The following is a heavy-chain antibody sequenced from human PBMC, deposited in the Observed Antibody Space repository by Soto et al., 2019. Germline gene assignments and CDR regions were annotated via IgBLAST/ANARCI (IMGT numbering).Heavy chain of an antibody. CDR3: TRGGGVTTTANDY. CDR2: IYHSGST. V-gene: IGHV4-30-2*01. J-gene: IGHJ4*02. CDR1: GGSINTATHS. Sequence: QLQLQESGSGLVKPSQTLSLTCAVSGGSINTATHSWSWIRQPPGKGLEWIGYIYHSGSTYYNPSVKSRVTISIDKCTNHDSLGLSAVTAPDAAVYYCTRGGGVTTTANDYWGQGILVTVSS. D-gene: IGHD4-4*01.